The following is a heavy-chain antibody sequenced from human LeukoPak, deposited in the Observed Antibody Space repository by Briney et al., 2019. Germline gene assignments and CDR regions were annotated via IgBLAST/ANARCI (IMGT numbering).Heavy chain of an antibody. Sequence: PGRSLRLSCAASGFTFSSYGMHWVRQAPGKGLEWVAVISYDGSNKYYADSVKGRFTISRDNSKNTLYLQMNSLRAEDTAVYYCAKDRARANTAMFDYWGQGTLVTVYS. CDR1: GFTFSSYG. CDR2: ISYDGSNK. D-gene: IGHD5-18*01. V-gene: IGHV3-30*18. J-gene: IGHJ4*02. CDR3: AKDRARANTAMFDY.